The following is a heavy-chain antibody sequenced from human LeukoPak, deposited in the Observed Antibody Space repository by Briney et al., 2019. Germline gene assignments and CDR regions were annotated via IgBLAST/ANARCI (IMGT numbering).Heavy chain of an antibody. CDR1: GGSIGSHY. D-gene: IGHD3-22*01. CDR3: ARDYYDSRGEAFDI. J-gene: IGHJ3*02. V-gene: IGHV4-59*11. Sequence: PEILSLTCTVSGGSIGSHYWSWIRQPPGKGLEWIGYVFYSGTTNYNPSLKSRVTISVDTSKNQFSLKLSSVTAADTAVYYCARDYYDSRGEAFDIWGLGTMVTVSS. CDR2: VFYSGTT.